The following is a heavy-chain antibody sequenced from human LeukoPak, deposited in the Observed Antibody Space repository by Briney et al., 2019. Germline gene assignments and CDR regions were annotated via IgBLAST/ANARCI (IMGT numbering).Heavy chain of an antibody. CDR1: GGSISSYY. Sequence: SETLYVTCTAPGGSISSYYWSWILQPPWKGLEWIGHIYYSGSTNYNPSLKSRVTISVDTSKNQFSLKLSSVTAADTAVYYCARTYSSGWYGYYFDYWGQGTLVTVSS. CDR3: ARTYSSGWYGYYFDY. J-gene: IGHJ4*02. CDR2: IYYSGST. D-gene: IGHD6-19*01. V-gene: IGHV4-59*01.